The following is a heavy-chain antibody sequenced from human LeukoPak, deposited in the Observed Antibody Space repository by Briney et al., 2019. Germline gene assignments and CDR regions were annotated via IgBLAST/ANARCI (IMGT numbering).Heavy chain of an antibody. CDR3: TTTIYQQWLIALVDY. CDR2: IKSKTDGGTT. J-gene: IGHJ4*02. D-gene: IGHD6-19*01. CDR1: GFTFSNAW. V-gene: IGHV3-15*01. Sequence: GGSLRLSCAASGFTFSNAWMSWVRQAPGKGLEWVGRIKSKTDGGTTDYAAPVKGRFTISRDDSKNTLYLQMNSLKTEDTAVYYCTTTIYQQWLIALVDYWGQGTLVTVSS.